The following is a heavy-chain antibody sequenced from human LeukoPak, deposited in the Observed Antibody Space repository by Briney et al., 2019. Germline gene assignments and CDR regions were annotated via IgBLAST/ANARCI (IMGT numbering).Heavy chain of an antibody. D-gene: IGHD4-11*01. Sequence: PGGSLRLSCAASGFTFSSYTMNWVRQAPGKGLEWVSCISNSSSYIYYADSVKGRFTISRDNAKNSLYLQMKSLRAEDTAVYYCARDFEDDTVTLFSPGGDYWGQGTLVTVSS. CDR2: ISNSSSYI. CDR3: ARDFEDDTVTLFSPGGDY. V-gene: IGHV3-21*01. CDR1: GFTFSSYT. J-gene: IGHJ4*02.